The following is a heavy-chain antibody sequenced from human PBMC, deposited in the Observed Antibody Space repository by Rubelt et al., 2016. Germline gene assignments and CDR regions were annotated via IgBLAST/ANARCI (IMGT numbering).Heavy chain of an antibody. V-gene: IGHV3-30*04. Sequence: VQLVESGGGLVQPGGSLRLSCVASGFTFITYAIHWVRQAPGKGLEWVAVISYDGSTQYYADTVKGRFTISRDNSKNTLYLQMNSLRAEDTAVYYCARTSAVVGPFDFWGQGTLVTVSS. CDR1: GFTFITYA. J-gene: IGHJ4*02. CDR3: ARTSAVVGPFDF. CDR2: ISYDGSTQ. D-gene: IGHD6-19*01.